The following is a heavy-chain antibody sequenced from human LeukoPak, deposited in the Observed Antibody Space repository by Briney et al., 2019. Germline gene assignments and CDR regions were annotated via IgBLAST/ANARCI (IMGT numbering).Heavy chain of an antibody. CDR1: GGSFSGYY. V-gene: IGHV4-34*01. CDR3: ARTSGWGYFDY. J-gene: IGHJ4*02. Sequence: SETLSLTCAVYGGSFSGYYWSWIRQPPGKGLEWIGEINHSGSTNYNPSLKSRVTISVDTSKNQFSLKLSSVTAADTAVYYCARTSGWGYFDYWGQGTLVAVSS. CDR2: INHSGST. D-gene: IGHD6-19*01.